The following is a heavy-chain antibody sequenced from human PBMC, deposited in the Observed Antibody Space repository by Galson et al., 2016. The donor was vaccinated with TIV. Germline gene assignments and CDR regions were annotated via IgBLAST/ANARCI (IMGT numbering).Heavy chain of an antibody. Sequence: SPRLSCAASGFTFSTYWMSWVRQAPGKGLEWVANIKQDGSESYYVDSVRGRFTISRDNAKNSLYLQMNSLRAEDTAVYYCVRKDQLADFCSTTSCSHDYWGQGTLVTVSS. CDR3: VRKDQLADFCSTTSCSHDY. CDR2: IKQDGSES. V-gene: IGHV3-7*01. D-gene: IGHD2-2*01. CDR1: GFTFSTYW. J-gene: IGHJ4*02.